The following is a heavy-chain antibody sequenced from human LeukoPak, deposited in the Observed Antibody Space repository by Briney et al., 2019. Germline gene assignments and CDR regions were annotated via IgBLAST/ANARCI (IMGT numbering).Heavy chain of an antibody. CDR1: GGSISSGSYY. D-gene: IGHD2-15*01. CDR2: IYTSGST. Sequence: PSQTLSLTCTVSGGSISSGSYYWSWIRQPAGKGLEWIGRIYTSGSTNYNPSLKSRVTISVDTSKNQFSLKLSSVTAADTAVYYRARELMDCSGGTCYSSFFDYWGQGTLVTVSS. V-gene: IGHV4-61*02. CDR3: ARELMDCSGGTCYSSFFDY. J-gene: IGHJ4*02.